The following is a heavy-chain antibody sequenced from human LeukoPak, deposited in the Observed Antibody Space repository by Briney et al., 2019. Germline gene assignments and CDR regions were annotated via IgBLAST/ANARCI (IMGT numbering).Heavy chain of an antibody. Sequence: PGGSLRLSCAASGFTLSSYSMNWVRQAPGKGLEWVSSISSSSSYIYYADSVKGRFTISRDNAKNSLYLQMNSLRAEDTAVYYCARDRQGLYAFDIWGQGTMVTVSS. V-gene: IGHV3-21*01. CDR2: ISSSSSYI. CDR1: GFTLSSYS. CDR3: ARDRQGLYAFDI. D-gene: IGHD6-19*01. J-gene: IGHJ3*02.